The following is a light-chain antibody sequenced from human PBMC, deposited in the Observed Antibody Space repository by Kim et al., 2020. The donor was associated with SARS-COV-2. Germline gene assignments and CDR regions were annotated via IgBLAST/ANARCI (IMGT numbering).Light chain of an antibody. V-gene: IGLV2-11*01. CDR3: CSYAGNFSWP. CDR2: DVN. Sequence: QSALTQPRSVSGSPGQSVTISCTGTSSDVGGYNYVSWYQHHPGKAPKLMIYDVNKRPSGVPDRFSGSRSGNTASLTISGLQAEDEADYYCCSYAGNFSWPFGGGTQLTVL. J-gene: IGLJ3*02. CDR1: SSDVGGYNY.